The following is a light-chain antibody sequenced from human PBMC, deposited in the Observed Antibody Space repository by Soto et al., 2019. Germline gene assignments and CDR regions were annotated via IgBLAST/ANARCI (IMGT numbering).Light chain of an antibody. J-gene: IGLJ2*01. CDR3: QAWDSGSVV. CDR2: QDS. V-gene: IGLV3-1*01. CDR1: KLGDKY. Sequence: SYELTQPPSVSVSPGQTASIPCSGAKLGDKYACWYQQKPRQSPVLVIYQDSKRPSGIPERFSGSNSGNTATLTISGTQAMDEADYYCQAWDSGSVVFGGGTKLTVL.